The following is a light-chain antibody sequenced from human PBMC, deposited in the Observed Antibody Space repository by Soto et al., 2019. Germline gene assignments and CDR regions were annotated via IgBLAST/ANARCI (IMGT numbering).Light chain of an antibody. CDR2: GAS. CDR3: QQRHSWVT. CDR1: QSVSSNH. V-gene: IGKV3D-20*02. Sequence: IVSTQSPGNLSLSPGARHTTTCQASQSVSSNHLAWYQQKPGQAPRLRIYGASSRATGIPVRFSGSGSGTDFTPTISMLEPEDFAIYYCQQRHSWVTFGQGTRVEIK. J-gene: IGKJ5*01.